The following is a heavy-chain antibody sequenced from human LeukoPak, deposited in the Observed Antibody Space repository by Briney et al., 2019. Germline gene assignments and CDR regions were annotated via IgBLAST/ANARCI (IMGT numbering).Heavy chain of an antibody. J-gene: IGHJ4*02. CDR2: IWYDGSNK. Sequence: GRSLRLSCAASGFTISSYGMHWVRQAPGKGLEWVAVIWYDGSNKYYADSVKGRFTISRDNSKNTLYLQMNSLRAEDTAVYYCATHMATTLDYWGQGTLVTVSS. CDR3: ATHMATTLDY. V-gene: IGHV3-33*01. CDR1: GFTISSYG. D-gene: IGHD5-24*01.